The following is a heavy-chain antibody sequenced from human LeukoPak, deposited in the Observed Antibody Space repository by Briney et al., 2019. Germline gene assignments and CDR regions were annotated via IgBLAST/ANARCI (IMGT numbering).Heavy chain of an antibody. Sequence: GGSLRLSCEASGFSVSTNYMSWVRQAPGKGLEWVSVFYAGGSTYYTDSVKGRFTISRDISKNSLYLQMNSLRAEDTAVYYCAAKGNGYTGIYVFAHWGQGTLVTVSS. CDR2: FYAGGST. V-gene: IGHV3-66*01. CDR1: GFSVSTNY. J-gene: IGHJ4*02. CDR3: AAKGNGYTGIYVFAH. D-gene: IGHD1-26*01.